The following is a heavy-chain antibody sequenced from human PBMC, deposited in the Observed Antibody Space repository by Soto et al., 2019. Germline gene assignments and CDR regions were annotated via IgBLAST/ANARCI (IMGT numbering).Heavy chain of an antibody. CDR2: ISGSGGST. J-gene: IGHJ6*04. V-gene: IGHV3-23*04. Sequence: EVQLVESGGGLVQPGGSLRLSCAASGFTFSSYAMSWVRQAPGKGLEWVSAISGSGGSTYYADSVKGRFTISRDNSKNTLYLPMNSLRTEDTAVYYCAKGSDIVVVVAAHSFWMDVWGKGTTVTVSS. D-gene: IGHD2-15*01. CDR3: AKGSDIVVVVAAHSFWMDV. CDR1: GFTFSSYA.